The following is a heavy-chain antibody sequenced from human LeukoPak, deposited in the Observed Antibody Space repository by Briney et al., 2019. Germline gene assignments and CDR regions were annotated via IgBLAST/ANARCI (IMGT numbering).Heavy chain of an antibody. J-gene: IGHJ4*02. CDR2: ISGSGVST. V-gene: IGHV3-23*01. CDR3: AKTINNTGVIDC. CDR1: GFTFSSHA. D-gene: IGHD1-14*01. Sequence: GGSLRLACAASGFTFSSHAMTWVRQAPGKGLEWVSVISGSGVSTYYGDSVKGRFTISRDNSKNTLSLQMNSLRAEDTAIYYCAKTINNTGVIDCWGQGTLVTVSS.